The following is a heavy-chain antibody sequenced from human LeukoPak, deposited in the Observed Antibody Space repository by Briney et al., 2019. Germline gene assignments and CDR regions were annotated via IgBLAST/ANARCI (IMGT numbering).Heavy chain of an antibody. Sequence: PVASVKVSCKASGYTFTSYGISWVRQAPGQGLEWMGWISAYNGNTNYAQKLQGRVTMTTDTSTSTAYMELRSLRSDDTAVYYCARDSTVVTRPSNPDYWGQGTLVTVSS. CDR2: ISAYNGNT. CDR1: GYTFTSYG. J-gene: IGHJ4*02. V-gene: IGHV1-18*01. D-gene: IGHD4-23*01. CDR3: ARDSTVVTRPSNPDY.